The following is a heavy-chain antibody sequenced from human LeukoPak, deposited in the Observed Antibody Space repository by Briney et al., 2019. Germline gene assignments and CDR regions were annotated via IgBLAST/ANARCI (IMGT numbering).Heavy chain of an antibody. CDR2: ISWSGTTT. J-gene: IGHJ6*02. V-gene: IGHV3-9*01. D-gene: IGHD3-16*01. CDR3: AKDESTGGFAPGYFYGMGV. Sequence: PGRSLRLSCVVSGFRFDDYGMHWVRQAPGKGLEWVSGISWSGTTTGYADSVKGRFTISRDSAKNSLYLQIDSLRVEDTALYYCAKDESTGGFAPGYFYGMGVWGQGTTVTVSS. CDR1: GFRFDDYG.